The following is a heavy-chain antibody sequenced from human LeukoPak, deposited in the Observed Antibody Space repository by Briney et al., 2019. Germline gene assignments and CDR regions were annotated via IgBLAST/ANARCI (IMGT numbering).Heavy chain of an antibody. CDR3: ARHVEIAVAGPIDY. Sequence: PSETLSLTCTVSGGSISSSRDYWGWIRQPPGKGLEWIGSIYYSGSTYYNPSLKSRVTISVDTSKNQFSLRLSSVTAADTAVYYCARHVEIAVAGPIDYWGQGTLVTVSS. D-gene: IGHD6-19*01. CDR2: IYYSGST. CDR1: GGSISSSRDY. J-gene: IGHJ4*02. V-gene: IGHV4-39*01.